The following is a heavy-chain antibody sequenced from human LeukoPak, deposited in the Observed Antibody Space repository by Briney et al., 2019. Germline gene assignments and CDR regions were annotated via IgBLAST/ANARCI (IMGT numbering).Heavy chain of an antibody. CDR1: GFTFSSYG. Sequence: TGGSLRLSCAASGFTFSSYGMHWVRQAPGKGLEWVGRIKSKTDGGTTDYAAPVKGRFTISRDDSKNTLYLQMNSLKTEDTAVYYCTTDPSYGDYEGSCCWGQGTLVTVSS. V-gene: IGHV3-15*01. CDR2: IKSKTDGGTT. J-gene: IGHJ4*02. D-gene: IGHD4-17*01. CDR3: TTDPSYGDYEGSCC.